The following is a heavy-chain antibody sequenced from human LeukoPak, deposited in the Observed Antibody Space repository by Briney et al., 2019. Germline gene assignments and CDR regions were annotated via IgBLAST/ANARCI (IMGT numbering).Heavy chain of an antibody. D-gene: IGHD3-22*01. CDR1: GYTFTSYY. CDR3: ARGPPLYYYDSSGYYKPSFDY. V-gene: IGHV1-46*01. Sequence: ASVKVSCKASGYTFTSYYMHWVRHAPGQGLEWMGIINPSGGSTSYAQKFQGRVTMTRDTSTSTVYMELSSLRSEDTAVYYCARGPPLYYYDSSGYYKPSFDYWGQGTLVTVSS. J-gene: IGHJ4*02. CDR2: INPSGGST.